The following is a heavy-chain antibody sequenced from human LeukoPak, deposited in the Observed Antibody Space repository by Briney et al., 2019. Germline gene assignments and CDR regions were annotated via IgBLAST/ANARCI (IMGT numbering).Heavy chain of an antibody. D-gene: IGHD6-13*01. CDR1: GYTLTELS. CDR2: FDPEDGET. Sequence: GASVTVSCTVSGYTLTELSMHWVRQAPGKGLAWVGGFDPEDGETIYAQKFQGRVTMTEDTSTDTAYMELSSLRSEVTAVYYCATGGAAAGLNWFDPWGQGTLVTVSS. J-gene: IGHJ5*02. CDR3: ATGGAAAGLNWFDP. V-gene: IGHV1-24*01.